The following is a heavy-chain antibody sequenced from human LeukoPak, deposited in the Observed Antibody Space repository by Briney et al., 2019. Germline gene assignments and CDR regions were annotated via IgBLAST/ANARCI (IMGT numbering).Heavy chain of an antibody. D-gene: IGHD6-13*01. V-gene: IGHV3-21*01. CDR1: GFTFSSHG. CDR3: ARDRERQLVPGDAFDI. Sequence: PGGSLRLSCVASGFTFSSHGMNWVRQAPGKGLEWVSSISSSSSYIYYADSVKGRFTISRDNAKNSLYLQMNSLRAEDTAVYYCARDRERQLVPGDAFDIWGQGTMVTVSS. CDR2: ISSSSSYI. J-gene: IGHJ3*02.